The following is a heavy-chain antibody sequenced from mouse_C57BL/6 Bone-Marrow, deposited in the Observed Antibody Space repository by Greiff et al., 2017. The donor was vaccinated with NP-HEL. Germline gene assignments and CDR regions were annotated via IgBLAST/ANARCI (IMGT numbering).Heavy chain of an antibody. CDR2: INPNNGGT. J-gene: IGHJ2*01. D-gene: IGHD1-1*01. V-gene: IGHV1-22*01. CDR1: GYTFTDYN. Sequence: VQLQQSEPELVKPGASVKMSCKASGYTFTDYNMHWVKQSHGKSLEWIGYINPNNGGTSYNQKFKGKATLTVNKSSSTAYMELRSLTSEDSAVYYCARDKITTVEYYFDYWGQGTTLTVSS. CDR3: ARDKITTVEYYFDY.